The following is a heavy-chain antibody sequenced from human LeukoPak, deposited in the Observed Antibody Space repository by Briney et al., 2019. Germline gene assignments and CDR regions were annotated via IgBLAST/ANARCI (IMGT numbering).Heavy chain of an antibody. D-gene: IGHD3-22*01. V-gene: IGHV1-2*02. CDR1: GYAFTGYY. CDR3: ARDRGFLFYDSSGYNYFDY. J-gene: IGHJ4*02. CDR2: INPNSGGT. Sequence: GASVKVSCKATGYAFTGYYMHWVRQAPGQGLEWMGWINPNSGGTNYAQKLQGRVTMTTDTSTSTAYMELRSLRSDDTAVYYCARDRGFLFYDSSGYNYFDYWGPGTLVTVSS.